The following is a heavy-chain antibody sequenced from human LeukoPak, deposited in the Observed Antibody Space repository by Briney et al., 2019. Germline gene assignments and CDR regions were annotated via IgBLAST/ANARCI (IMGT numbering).Heavy chain of an antibody. D-gene: IGHD3-9*01. CDR2: IYYSGST. V-gene: IGHV4-59*08. J-gene: IGHJ4*02. Sequence: PSETLSLTCTVSGGSISSYYWSWIRQPPGKGLEWIGYIYYSGSTNYNPSLKSRVTISVDTSKNQFSLKLSSVTAADTAVYYCAGQYYDILTGYWGFDYWGQGTLVTVSS. CDR1: GGSISSYY. CDR3: AGQYYDILTGYWGFDY.